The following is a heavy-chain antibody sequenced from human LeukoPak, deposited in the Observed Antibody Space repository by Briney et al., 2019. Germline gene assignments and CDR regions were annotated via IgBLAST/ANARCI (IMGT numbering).Heavy chain of an antibody. Sequence: ASVKVSCKASGYSFTSNYIHWVRQAPGQGLEWMGMIYPRDGSTSYAQRFQDRVTVTRDTSTSTVHMELSGLRSEDTAVYYCAKHKENYGDSCLDDYWGQGTLVTVSS. CDR2: IYPRDGST. D-gene: IGHD4-17*01. CDR1: GYSFTSNY. CDR3: AKHKENYGDSCLDDY. V-gene: IGHV1-46*01. J-gene: IGHJ4*02.